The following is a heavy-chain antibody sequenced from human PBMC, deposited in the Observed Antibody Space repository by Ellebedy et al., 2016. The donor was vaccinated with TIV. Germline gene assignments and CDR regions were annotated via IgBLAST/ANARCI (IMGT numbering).Heavy chain of an antibody. CDR3: SAAYGRVTPAY. CDR2: IYSSGRT. V-gene: IGHV4-61*08. Sequence: MPSETLSLTCTVSSGSISSSGYYWTWIRQPPGKGLEWVGYIYSSGRTDYKHSLKSRMAISVDTSRNQISLKLSSVTAADTAVYYCSAAYGRVTPAYWGQGTLVTVSS. D-gene: IGHD3-10*01. CDR1: SGSISSSGYY. J-gene: IGHJ4*02.